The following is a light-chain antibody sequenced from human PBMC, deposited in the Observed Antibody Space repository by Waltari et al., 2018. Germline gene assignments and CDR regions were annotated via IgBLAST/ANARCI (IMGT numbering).Light chain of an antibody. CDR2: GAS. CDR1: QSVSRT. CDR3: QHYVSLPAT. V-gene: IGKV3-20*01. Sequence: EIVLTQSPGSLSSSPGERVTLSCRASQSVSRTLAWYQQKPGQAPRLLLFGASNRATGIPDRFSGSGSGTDFSLTISRLEPEDFAVYYCQHYVSLPATFGQGTKVEIK. J-gene: IGKJ1*01.